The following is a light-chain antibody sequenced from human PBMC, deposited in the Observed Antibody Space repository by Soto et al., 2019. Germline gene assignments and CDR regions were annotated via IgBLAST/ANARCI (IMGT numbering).Light chain of an antibody. CDR2: NDS. CDR1: NIGSKS. CDR3: QVWDSSSDHVV. J-gene: IGLJ2*01. Sequence: SSELTQPPSVSVAPGKTARITCGGNNIGSKSVHWYQQKPGQAPVLVIYNDSDRPSGIPERFSGSNSGNTATLTISRVEAGDEADYYFQVWDSSSDHVVFGGGTKLTVL. V-gene: IGLV3-21*04.